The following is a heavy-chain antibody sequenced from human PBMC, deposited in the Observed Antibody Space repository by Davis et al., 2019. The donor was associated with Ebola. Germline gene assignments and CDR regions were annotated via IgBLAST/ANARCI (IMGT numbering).Heavy chain of an antibody. D-gene: IGHD3-3*01. CDR2: ISYDGSNK. J-gene: IGHJ6*02. V-gene: IGHV3-30*19. Sequence: GESLKISCAASGFTFSSYGMHWVRQAPGKGLEWVAVISYDGSNKYYADSVKGRFTISRDNSKNTLYLQMNSLRAEDTAVYYCARDRGSARFLESLGMDVWGQGTTVTVSS. CDR3: ARDRGSARFLESLGMDV. CDR1: GFTFSSYG.